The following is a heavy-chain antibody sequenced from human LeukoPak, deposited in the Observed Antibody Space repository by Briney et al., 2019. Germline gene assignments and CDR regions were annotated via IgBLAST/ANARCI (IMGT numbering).Heavy chain of an antibody. Sequence: PGGSLRLSCAASVFNFDDYTMLWVRLPPGKGLEWVSLINWDGGSTFYADSVKGRFSISRDTSKNSLYLQMHSLRTDDTALYYCAKDLGKVIAAAGTSGFDTGGRGTLVTVSS. D-gene: IGHD6-13*01. CDR3: AKDLGKVIAAAGTSGFDT. J-gene: IGHJ4*01. CDR2: INWDGGST. CDR1: VFNFDDYT. V-gene: IGHV3-43*01.